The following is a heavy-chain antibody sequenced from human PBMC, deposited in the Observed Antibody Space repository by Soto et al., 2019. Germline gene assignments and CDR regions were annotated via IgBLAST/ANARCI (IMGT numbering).Heavy chain of an antibody. CDR3: ARYRQLGEESYYGMYV. CDR1: GYSFTSYW. CDR2: IDPSDSYT. J-gene: IGHJ6*02. V-gene: IGHV5-10-1*01. D-gene: IGHD3-10*01. Sequence: SCKGSGYSFTSYWISWVRQMPGKGLEWMGRIDPSDSYTNYSPSFQGHVTISADKSISTAYLQWSSLKASDTAMYYCARYRQLGEESYYGMYVWGQGTTVTVSS.